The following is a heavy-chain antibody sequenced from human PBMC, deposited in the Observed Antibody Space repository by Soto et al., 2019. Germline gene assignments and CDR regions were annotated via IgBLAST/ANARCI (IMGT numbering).Heavy chain of an antibody. CDR3: AKIRGGVYTT. Sequence: QVHLVQSGAEVKKHGSSVKVSCNPSGGIFNSYGISWVRQGPGQGLQWMGGINPLLGSTNYAEKFQGRLTITADDSRRTVYMELNNLRPEDTATYFCAKIRGGVYTTWGQGTLVTVSS. V-gene: IGHV1-69*11. J-gene: IGHJ5*02. CDR2: INPLLGST. CDR1: GGIFNSYG. D-gene: IGHD3-10*01.